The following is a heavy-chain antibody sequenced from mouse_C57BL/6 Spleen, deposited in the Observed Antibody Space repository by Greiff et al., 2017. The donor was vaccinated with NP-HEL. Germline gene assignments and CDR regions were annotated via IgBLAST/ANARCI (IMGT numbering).Heavy chain of an antibody. CDR2: IYPRSGNT. CDR3: AREGSSMIRYYWDY. CDR1: GYTFTSYG. Sequence: VQLQQSGAELARPGASVKLSCKASGYTFTSYGISWVKQRTGQGLEWIGEIYPRSGNTYYNEKFKGKATLTADKSSSTAYMELRSLTSEDSAVYFCAREGSSMIRYYWDYWGQGTTLTDSS. J-gene: IGHJ2*01. D-gene: IGHD2-10*02. V-gene: IGHV1-81*01.